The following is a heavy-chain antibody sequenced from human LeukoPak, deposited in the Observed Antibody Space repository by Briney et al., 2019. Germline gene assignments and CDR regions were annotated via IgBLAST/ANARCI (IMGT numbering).Heavy chain of an antibody. J-gene: IGHJ5*02. CDR1: GFTVSSNY. D-gene: IGHD2-15*01. Sequence: GGSLRLSCAASGFTVSSNYMSWVRQAPGKGLEWVSVIYSGGSTYYADSVKGRFTISRDNSKNTLYLQMNSLRAEDTAVYYCARGNGYCSGGSCSNRFDPWGQGTLVTVSS. CDR2: IYSGGST. V-gene: IGHV3-66*01. CDR3: ARGNGYCSGGSCSNRFDP.